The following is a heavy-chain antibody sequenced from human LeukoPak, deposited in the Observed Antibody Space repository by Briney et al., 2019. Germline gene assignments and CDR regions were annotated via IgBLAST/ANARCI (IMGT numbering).Heavy chain of an antibody. D-gene: IGHD2-2*01. CDR3: AKDEGYCSSNCAFDI. V-gene: IGHV3-23*01. Sequence: GGSLTLSCAASGFTFSRYAMSWVRHAPGKGLEWVSAIRGSGGSTYYAASVKGRFTISRDNSKNTLYLQMNSLRAEDTAVYYCAKDEGYCSSNCAFDIWGQGTMVTASS. CDR1: GFTFSRYA. CDR2: IRGSGGST. J-gene: IGHJ3*02.